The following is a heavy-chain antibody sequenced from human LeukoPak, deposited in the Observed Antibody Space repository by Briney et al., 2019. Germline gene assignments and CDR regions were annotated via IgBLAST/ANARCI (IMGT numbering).Heavy chain of an antibody. CDR1: GFTFSNYG. Sequence: PGGSLRLSCAASGFTFSNYGMHWVRQAPGKGLEWVAVIWYDGNNKYYADSAKGRFTISRDNSKNTLYLQMNSLRAEDTAVYYCARSYCSGGSCYSFDYWGQGTLVTVFS. CDR3: ARSYCSGGSCYSFDY. D-gene: IGHD2-15*01. V-gene: IGHV3-33*01. J-gene: IGHJ4*02. CDR2: IWYDGNNK.